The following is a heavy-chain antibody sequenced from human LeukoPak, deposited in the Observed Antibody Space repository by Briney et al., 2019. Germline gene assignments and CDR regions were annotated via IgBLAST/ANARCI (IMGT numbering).Heavy chain of an antibody. CDR3: AKSAPYYDFWSGYYGAFGY. CDR1: GFTFGSYG. V-gene: IGHV3-30*18. J-gene: IGHJ4*02. D-gene: IGHD3-3*01. Sequence: GGSLRLSCAASGFTFGSYGMHWVRQAPGKGLEWVAVISYDGSNKYYADSVKGRFTISRDNSKNTLYLQMNSLRAEDTAVYYCAKSAPYYDFWSGYYGAFGYWGQGTLVTVSS. CDR2: ISYDGSNK.